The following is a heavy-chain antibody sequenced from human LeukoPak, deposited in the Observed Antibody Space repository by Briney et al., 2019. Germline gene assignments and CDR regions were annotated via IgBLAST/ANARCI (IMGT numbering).Heavy chain of an antibody. J-gene: IGHJ5*02. Sequence: GRSLRLSCAASGFTFSSYGMHWVRQAPGKGLEWVAVISDDGSDKYYVDSVKGRFTISRDNSKNMLYLQMNGLRAEDTAVYYCAREYSSGWEGWFDPWGQGTLVTVSS. D-gene: IGHD6-25*01. CDR1: GFTFSSYG. CDR3: AREYSSGWEGWFDP. CDR2: ISDDGSDK. V-gene: IGHV3-30*03.